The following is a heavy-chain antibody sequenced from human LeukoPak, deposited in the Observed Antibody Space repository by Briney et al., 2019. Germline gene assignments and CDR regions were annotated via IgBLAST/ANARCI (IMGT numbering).Heavy chain of an antibody. Sequence: SETLSLTCTVSGGSISSSSYFWGWIRQPPGKGLEWIGSIYYSGSTYYSPSLKSRVTISVDTSKNQFSLKLSSVTAADTAVYYCARRGYSSGLYYFDYWGQGTLVTVTS. J-gene: IGHJ4*02. D-gene: IGHD6-19*01. CDR2: IYYSGST. V-gene: IGHV4-39*01. CDR1: GGSISSSSYF. CDR3: ARRGYSSGLYYFDY.